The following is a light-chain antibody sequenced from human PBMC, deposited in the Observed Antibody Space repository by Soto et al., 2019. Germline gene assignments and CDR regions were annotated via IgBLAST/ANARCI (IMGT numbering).Light chain of an antibody. CDR1: SSDVGNYNL. CDR3: CSLALRSTLI. V-gene: IGLV2-23*01. J-gene: IGLJ2*01. CDR2: EGD. Sequence: QSALTQPASVSGSPGQSITISCTGPSSDVGNYNLVSWYQQYPGNAPKLMIYEGDKRPSGFSHRFFGSTSGNTASLTISGIQAEDEADYYCCSLALRSTLIFGGGTKLTVL.